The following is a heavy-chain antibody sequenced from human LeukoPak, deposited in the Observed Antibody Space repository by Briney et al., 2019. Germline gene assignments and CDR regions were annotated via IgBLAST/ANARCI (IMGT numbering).Heavy chain of an antibody. D-gene: IGHD2/OR15-2a*01. CDR1: GFTFSSYA. V-gene: IGHV3-23*02. J-gene: IGHJ3*02. Sequence: GGSLRLSCAASGFTFSSYAMSWVRQAPGKGLEWVSAISGSGGSTYYNPSLKSRVTISADTSKNRFSLKLSSVTAADTAVYYCARLDVPFLGRRAFDIWGQGTMVTVSS. CDR2: ISGSGGST. CDR3: ARLDVPFLGRRAFDI.